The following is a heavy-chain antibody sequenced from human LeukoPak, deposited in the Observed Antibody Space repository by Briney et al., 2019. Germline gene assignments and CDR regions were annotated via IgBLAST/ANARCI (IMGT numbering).Heavy chain of an antibody. V-gene: IGHV3-23*01. CDR1: GFMFSSFS. CDR2: ISAGGST. D-gene: IGHD2-2*02. CDR3: ARGDCSSTSCYRLDY. J-gene: IGHJ4*02. Sequence: GGSLRLSCAASGFMFSSFSMSWVRHVPGKGLEWVSTISAGGSTYYADSVKGRFTISRDNSKNTLYLQMNSLRAEDTAVYYCARGDCSSTSCYRLDYWGQGTLVTVSS.